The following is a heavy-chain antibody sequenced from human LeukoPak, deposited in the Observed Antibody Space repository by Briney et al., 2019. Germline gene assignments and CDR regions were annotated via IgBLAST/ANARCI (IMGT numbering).Heavy chain of an antibody. D-gene: IGHD3-9*01. CDR1: GGSFSGYY. CDR2: INHSGST. J-gene: IGHJ4*02. V-gene: IGHV4-34*01. CDR3: AGDLLTGYYGVRY. Sequence: SETLSLTCAVYGGSFSGYYWSWIRQPPGKGLEWIGEINHSGSTNYNPSLKSRVTISVDTSKNQFSLKLSSVTAADTAVYYCAGDLLTGYYGVRYWGQGTLVTVSS.